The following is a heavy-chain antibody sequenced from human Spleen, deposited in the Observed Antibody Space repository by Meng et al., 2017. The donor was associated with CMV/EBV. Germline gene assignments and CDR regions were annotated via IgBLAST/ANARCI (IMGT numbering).Heavy chain of an antibody. CDR3: ARSPYCGGDCRLFDL. CDR1: GGSISSGDYY. J-gene: IGHJ2*01. D-gene: IGHD2-21*02. V-gene: IGHV4-30-4*08. CDR2: IYYSGST. Sequence: VPLQESGPGLVTPSQTLSLTCIVSGGSISSGDYYWSWIRQPPGKGLEWIGYIYYSGSTYYNPSLKSRVTISVDTSKNQFSLKLSSVTAADTAVYYCARSPYCGGDCRLFDLWGRGTLVTVSS.